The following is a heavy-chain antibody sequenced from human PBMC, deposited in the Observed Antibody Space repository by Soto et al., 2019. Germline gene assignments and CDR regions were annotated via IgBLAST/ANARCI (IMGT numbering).Heavy chain of an antibody. CDR2: IDPSDSYT. D-gene: IGHD6-13*01. V-gene: IGHV5-10-1*01. CDR3: ARNHSPEVGERSSWKLPACMDG. Sequence: HWDSLNLSCNVSRYRFTRYWISLVRQMPGNGLEWMGRIDPSDSYTNYSPSFQGHVTISADKSISTAYLQWSSLKASDTAMYYCARNHSPEVGERSSWKLPACMDGCAQEIKVTV. CDR1: RYRFTRYW. J-gene: IGHJ6*02.